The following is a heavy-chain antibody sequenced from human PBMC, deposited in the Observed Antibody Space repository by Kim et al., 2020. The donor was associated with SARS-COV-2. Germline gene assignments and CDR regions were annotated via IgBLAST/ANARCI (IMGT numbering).Heavy chain of an antibody. D-gene: IGHD3-10*01. CDR3: ARLKGSGSYFDY. J-gene: IGHJ4*02. V-gene: IGHV4-31*02. Sequence: YYNPSLKSRGTISVDTSKNQFSLKLSSVTAADTAVYYCARLKGSGSYFDYWGQGTLVTVSS.